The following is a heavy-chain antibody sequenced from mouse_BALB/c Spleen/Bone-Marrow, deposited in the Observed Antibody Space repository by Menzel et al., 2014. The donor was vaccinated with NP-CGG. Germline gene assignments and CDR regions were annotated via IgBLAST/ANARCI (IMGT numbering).Heavy chain of an antibody. D-gene: IGHD1-1*01. J-gene: IGHJ2*01. CDR2: IDPANGNT. V-gene: IGHV14-3*02. CDR1: GFNIKDTY. CDR3: ASYYYGHYFDY. Sequence: VQLQQSGAELVKPRASVKLSCTASGFNIKDTYMHWVKQRPEQGLEWIGRIDPANGNTKYDPKFQGKATITADTSSNTAYLQHSSLTSEDTAVYYCASYYYGHYFDYWGQGTTLTVSS.